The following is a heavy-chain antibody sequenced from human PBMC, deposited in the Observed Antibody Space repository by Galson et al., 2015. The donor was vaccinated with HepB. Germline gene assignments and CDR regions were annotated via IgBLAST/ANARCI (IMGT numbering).Heavy chain of an antibody. V-gene: IGHV1-24*01. CDR2: FDPEDGET. CDR1: GYTLTELS. CDR3: ATAHGRPPQYYGMDV. J-gene: IGHJ6*02. Sequence: SVKVSCKVSGYTLTELSMHWVRQAPGKGLEWMGGFDPEDGETIYAQKFQGRVTMTVDTSTDTAYMELSSLRSEDTAVYYCATAHGRPPQYYGMDVWGQGTTVTVSS.